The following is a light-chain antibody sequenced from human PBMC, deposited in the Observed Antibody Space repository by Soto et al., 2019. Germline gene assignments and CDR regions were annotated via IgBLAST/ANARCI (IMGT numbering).Light chain of an antibody. Sequence: DIVMTQSPDSLAVSLGERATINCKSSQTVLYSSNNKNYLAWYQQKPGQPPKLLISWASTRESGVPDRFSGSGSGKDFTLTISSLQAEDVAVYYCQHYFSTPPTFGPGTTVDIK. J-gene: IGKJ3*01. CDR3: QHYFSTPPT. V-gene: IGKV4-1*01. CDR1: QTVLYSSNNKNY. CDR2: WAS.